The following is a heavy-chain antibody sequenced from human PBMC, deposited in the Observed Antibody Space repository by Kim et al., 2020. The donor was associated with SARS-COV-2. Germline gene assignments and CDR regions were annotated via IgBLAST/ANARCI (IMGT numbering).Heavy chain of an antibody. CDR1: GGSISSYY. CDR3: ARDQPFYDSRGVGAFDI. CDR2: IYYSGST. V-gene: IGHV4-59*13. J-gene: IGHJ3*02. D-gene: IGHD3-22*01. Sequence: SETLSLTCTVSGGSISSYYWSWIRQPPGKGLEWIGYIYYSGSTNYNPSLKSRVTISVDTSKNQFSLKLSSVTAADTAVYYCARDQPFYDSRGVGAFDIWGQGTMVTVSS.